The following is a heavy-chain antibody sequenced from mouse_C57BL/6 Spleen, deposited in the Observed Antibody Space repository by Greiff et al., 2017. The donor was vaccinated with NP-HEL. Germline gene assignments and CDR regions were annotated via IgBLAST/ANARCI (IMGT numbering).Heavy chain of an antibody. CDR1: GFTFSSYA. CDR3: TRDGLLGAMDY. J-gene: IGHJ4*01. Sequence: DVKLQESGEGLVKPGGSLKLSCAASGFTFSSYAMSWVRQTPEKRLEWVAYISSGGDYIYYADTVKGRFTISRDNARNTLYLQMSSLKSEDTAMYYCTRDGLLGAMDYWGQGTSVTVSS. D-gene: IGHD2-3*01. CDR2: ISSGGDYI. V-gene: IGHV5-9-1*02.